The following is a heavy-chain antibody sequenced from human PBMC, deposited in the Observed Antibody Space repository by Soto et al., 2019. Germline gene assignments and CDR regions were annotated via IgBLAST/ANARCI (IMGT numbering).Heavy chain of an antibody. J-gene: IGHJ4*02. V-gene: IGHV4-34*01. CDR1: GGSFSGYY. Sequence: PSETLSLTCAVYGGSFSGYYWSWIRQPPGKGLEWIGEINHSGSTNYNPSLKSRVTISVDTYKNQFSLKLSSVTAADTAVYYCARWGSGRGYFDYWGQGTLVTVSS. CDR2: INHSGST. D-gene: IGHD3-10*01. CDR3: ARWGSGRGYFDY.